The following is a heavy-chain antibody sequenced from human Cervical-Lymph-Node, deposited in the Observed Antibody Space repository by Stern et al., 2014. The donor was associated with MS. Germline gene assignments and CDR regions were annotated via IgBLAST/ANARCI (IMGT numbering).Heavy chain of an antibody. J-gene: IGHJ6*02. CDR2: INPHYNNA. V-gene: IGHV1-46*03. CDR3: VRGDTTWHYFYYGLDV. CDR1: GYTFTSYY. Sequence: QVQLVQSGAEVKKPGAAVKVSCKASGYTFTSYYMHWVRQAPGHGLEWMGGINPHYNNACYNQSFQDRVALTSDTSTATVYMELSSLRFADTAVYYCVRGDTTWHYFYYGLDVWGQGTTVTVSS. D-gene: IGHD1-14*01.